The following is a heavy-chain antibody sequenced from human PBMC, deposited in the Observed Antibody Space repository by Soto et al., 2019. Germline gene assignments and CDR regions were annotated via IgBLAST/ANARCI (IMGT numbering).Heavy chain of an antibody. CDR2: IYYSGST. CDR3: AIYGGNSVHFDY. D-gene: IGHD4-17*01. J-gene: IGHJ4*02. Sequence: QVQLQESGPGLVKPSQTLSLTCTVSGGSISSGDYYWSWIRQPPGKGLEWIGYIYYSGSTYYNPSLKSRVXXXVXXSNNQFSLKLSSVTAAHTAVYYCAIYGGNSVHFDYWGQGTLVTVSS. V-gene: IGHV4-30-4*01. CDR1: GGSISSGDYY.